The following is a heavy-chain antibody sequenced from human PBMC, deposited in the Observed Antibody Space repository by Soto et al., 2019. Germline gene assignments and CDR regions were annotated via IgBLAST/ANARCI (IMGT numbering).Heavy chain of an antibody. CDR3: ARTRPSKETGMPDFDN. D-gene: IGHD1-1*01. CDR1: GGTFSSDG. Sequence: QVQLVQSGAEVRKPGSSLRVSCKVSGGTFSSDGLTWVRQAPGPGLEWMGGIIPIPGTTKYAQKFQGRVTLSADKSTSTGCPELRSLRSEDTAIYYCARTRPSKETGMPDFDNWGTSTLVTVSS. CDR2: IIPIPGTT. V-gene: IGHV1-69*06. J-gene: IGHJ4*01.